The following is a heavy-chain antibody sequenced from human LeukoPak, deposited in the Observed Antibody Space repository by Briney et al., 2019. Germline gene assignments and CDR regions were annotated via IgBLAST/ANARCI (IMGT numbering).Heavy chain of an antibody. CDR3: ARTKYYYDSSGYPPPFDY. CDR2: IYYSGST. CDR1: GGSISSYY. V-gene: IGHV4-59*01. Sequence: TSETLSLTCTVSGGSISSYYWSWIRQPPGKGLEWIGYIYYSGSTNYNPSLKSRVTISVDTSKNQFSLKLSSVTAADTAVYYCARTKYYYDSSGYPPPFDYWGQGTLVTVSS. D-gene: IGHD3-22*01. J-gene: IGHJ4*02.